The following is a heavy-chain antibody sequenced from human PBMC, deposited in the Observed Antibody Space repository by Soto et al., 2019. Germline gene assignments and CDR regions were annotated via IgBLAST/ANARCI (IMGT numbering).Heavy chain of an antibody. CDR1: GATFSNYA. V-gene: IGHV1-69*12. Sequence: QVQLVQSGTEVKKPGSSVKVSCTASGATFSNYAISWVRQAPGQGLEWMGGIIPIFATADDGQNFQGRVAITADESTRTAYMELNSLTSEDTAVYYCAAIRLGELSSIDYWGQGTLVTVSS. CDR2: IIPIFATA. CDR3: AAIRLGELSSIDY. D-gene: IGHD3-16*02. J-gene: IGHJ4*02.